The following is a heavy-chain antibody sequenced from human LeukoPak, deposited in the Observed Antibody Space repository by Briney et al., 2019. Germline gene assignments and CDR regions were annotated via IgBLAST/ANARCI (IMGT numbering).Heavy chain of an antibody. CDR2: ISAYKGNT. V-gene: IGHV1-18*01. Sequence: GASVKVSCKASGYTFTSYGISWVRQAPGQGLEWMGWISAYKGNTNYAQKLQGRVTMTTDTSTSTAYMELRSLRSDDTAVYYCARSGPDSSGYYYMRYYFDYWGQGTLVTVSS. CDR1: GYTFTSYG. J-gene: IGHJ4*02. D-gene: IGHD3-22*01. CDR3: ARSGPDSSGYYYMRYYFDY.